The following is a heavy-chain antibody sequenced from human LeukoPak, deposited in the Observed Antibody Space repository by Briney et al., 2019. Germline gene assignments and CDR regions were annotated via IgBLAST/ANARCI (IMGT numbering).Heavy chain of an antibody. CDR2: IIPIFGTA. Sequence: SVKVSCKASGGTFSSYAISWVRQAPGQGLEWMGGIIPIFGTANYAQKFQDRVTITTDGSTSTAYMELSSLRSGDTAVYYCATNVDTAMVPFDYWGQGTLVTVSS. CDR3: ATNVDTAMVPFDY. V-gene: IGHV1-69*05. CDR1: GGTFSSYA. D-gene: IGHD5-18*01. J-gene: IGHJ4*02.